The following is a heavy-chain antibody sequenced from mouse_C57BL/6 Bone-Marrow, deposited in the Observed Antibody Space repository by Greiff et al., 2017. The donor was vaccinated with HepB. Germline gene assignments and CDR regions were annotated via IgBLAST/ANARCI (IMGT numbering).Heavy chain of an antibody. J-gene: IGHJ3*01. D-gene: IGHD1-1*01. CDR2: IDPETGGT. V-gene: IGHV1-15*01. Sequence: QVQLQQSGAELVRPGASVTLSCKASGYTFTDYEMHWVKQTPVHGLEWIGAIDPETGGTAYNQKFKGKAILTADKSSSTAYMELRSLTSEDSAVYYCTRGLLRSFAYWGQGTLVTVSA. CDR1: GYTFTDYE. CDR3: TRGLLRSFAY.